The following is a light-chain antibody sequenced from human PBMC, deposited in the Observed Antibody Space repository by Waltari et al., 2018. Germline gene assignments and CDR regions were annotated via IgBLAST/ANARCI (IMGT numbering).Light chain of an antibody. V-gene: IGLV1-47*01. Sequence: QSVLTQPPSASGTPGQRVTISCSGSRTNIRSNYVYWYQQLSGLAPKLLIFTNNQRPPGVPDRFSGSKSGTSASLAISGLRSEDEGDYYCASWDDSLSVLLFGGGTKLTVL. CDR2: TNN. J-gene: IGLJ3*02. CDR3: ASWDDSLSVLL. CDR1: RTNIRSNY.